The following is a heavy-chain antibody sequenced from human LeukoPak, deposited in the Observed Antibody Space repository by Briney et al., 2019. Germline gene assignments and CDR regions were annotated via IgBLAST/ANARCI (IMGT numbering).Heavy chain of an antibody. V-gene: IGHV3-23*01. CDR1: GFSFSNYA. CDR2: INDRGIAT. D-gene: IGHD2-2*01. J-gene: IGHJ4*02. CDR3: AKGDSTTMGY. Sequence: GGSLRLSCGASGFSFSNYAMSWVRQAPGKGLEWVSTINDRGIATYYADSVKGRFTISRDNSKNTLSLQVSSLRAEDTAIYYCAKGDSTTMGYWGQGTLVTVSS.